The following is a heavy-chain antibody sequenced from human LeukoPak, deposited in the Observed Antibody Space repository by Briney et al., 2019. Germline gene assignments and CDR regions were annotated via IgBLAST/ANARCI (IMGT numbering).Heavy chain of an antibody. Sequence: GGSLRLSCAASGFTVSSYEMNRVRQAPGKGLEWISYISSSGSTIYYAESVKGRFTISRDNAKNSVYLQMNSLRAEDTAVYYCARGPSGNNNLWMDYWGQGTLVSVSS. CDR1: GFTVSSYE. D-gene: IGHD3-10*01. CDR3: ARGPSGNNNLWMDY. CDR2: ISSSGSTI. V-gene: IGHV3-48*03. J-gene: IGHJ4*02.